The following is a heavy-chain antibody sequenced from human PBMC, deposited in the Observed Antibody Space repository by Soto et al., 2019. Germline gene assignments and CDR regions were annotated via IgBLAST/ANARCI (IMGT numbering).Heavy chain of an antibody. CDR2: ISRSGTTI. D-gene: IGHD6-6*01. CDR3: ASIAARPD. Sequence: GGSLRLSCAASGFTFSTYSMNWVRQAPGKGLEWVSYISRSGTTIYYEDSVKGRFTISRDNVKNSLYLQMNSLRDEDTAVYYCASIAARPDWGQGTLVTVSS. CDR1: GFTFSTYS. V-gene: IGHV3-48*02. J-gene: IGHJ4*02.